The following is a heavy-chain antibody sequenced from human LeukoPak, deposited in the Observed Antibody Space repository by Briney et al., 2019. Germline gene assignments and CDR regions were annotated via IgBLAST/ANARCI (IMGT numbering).Heavy chain of an antibody. CDR1: GFTFSSYA. CDR2: ISGSGGST. Sequence: GGSLRLPCAASGFTFSSYAMSWVRQAPGEGLEWVSAISGSGGSTYYADSVKGRFTISRDNSKNTLYLQMNSLRAEDTAVYYCAKTTVTHVRYFDLWGPGTLVTVSS. V-gene: IGHV3-23*01. CDR3: AKTTVTHVRYFDL. D-gene: IGHD4-17*01. J-gene: IGHJ2*01.